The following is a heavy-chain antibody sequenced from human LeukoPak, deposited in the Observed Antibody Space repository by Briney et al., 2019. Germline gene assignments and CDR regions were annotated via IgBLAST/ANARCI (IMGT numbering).Heavy chain of an antibody. Sequence: SVKVSCKASGGTFSSYAISWVRQAPGQGLEWMGGIIPIFGTANYAQKFQGRVTITADESTSTAYMELSSLRSEDTAVYYCARDRGCGVDCYLISDYYYYGMTSGAKGPRSPSP. D-gene: IGHD2-21*02. CDR1: GGTFSSYA. J-gene: IGHJ6*02. CDR2: IIPIFGTA. CDR3: ARDRGCGVDCYLISDYYYYGMTS. V-gene: IGHV1-69*13.